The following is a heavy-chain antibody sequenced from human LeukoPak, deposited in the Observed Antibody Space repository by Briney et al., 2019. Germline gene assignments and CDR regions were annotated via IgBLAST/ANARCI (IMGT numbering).Heavy chain of an antibody. J-gene: IGHJ4*02. CDR1: GFTFSDYY. Sequence: GGSLRLSCAASGFTFSDYYMSWLRQAPGKGLEWVSYISSSSSYTNYADSVKGRFTISRDNAKNSLYLQMNSLRAEDTAVYYCARLDSSGYYGYWGQGTLVTVSS. CDR2: ISSSSSYT. D-gene: IGHD3-22*01. V-gene: IGHV3-11*06. CDR3: ARLDSSGYYGY.